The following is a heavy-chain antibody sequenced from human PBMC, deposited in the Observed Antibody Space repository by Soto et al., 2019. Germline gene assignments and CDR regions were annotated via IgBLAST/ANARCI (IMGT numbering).Heavy chain of an antibody. CDR2: IWYDGSNK. V-gene: IGHV3-33*01. Sequence: GGSLRLSCAASGFTFSSYGMHWVRQAPGKGLEWVAVIWYDGSNKYYADSVKGRFTISRDNSKNTLYLQMNSLRAEDTAVYYCARAVRNYDAFDIWGQGTMVTVSS. CDR1: GFTFSSYG. CDR3: ARAVRNYDAFDI. D-gene: IGHD1-7*01. J-gene: IGHJ3*02.